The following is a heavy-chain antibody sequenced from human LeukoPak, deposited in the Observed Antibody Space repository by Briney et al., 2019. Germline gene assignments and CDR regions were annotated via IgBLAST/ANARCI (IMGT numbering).Heavy chain of an antibody. CDR2: ISSSGSTI. CDR3: ARAVVAASCY. V-gene: IGHV3-48*04. Sequence: GGSLRLSCAASGFTFSSYAMHWVRQAPGKGLEWVSYISSSGSTIYYADSVKGRFTISRDNAKNSLYLQMNSLRAEDTAVYYCARAVVAASCYWGQGTLVTVSS. CDR1: GFTFSSYA. D-gene: IGHD2-15*01. J-gene: IGHJ4*02.